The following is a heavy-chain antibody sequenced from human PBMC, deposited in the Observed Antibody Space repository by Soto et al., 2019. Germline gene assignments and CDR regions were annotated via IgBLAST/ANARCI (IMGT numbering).Heavy chain of an antibody. CDR2: LWYDGSKK. D-gene: IGHD3-16*01. CDR3: XXXXXXXXXAPGGY. V-gene: IGHV3-33*01. CDR1: GFSFSRYG. Sequence: QVQLVESGGGVVQPGRSLRLSCAASGFSFSRYGMHWVRQXXXKGXXWLAVLWYDGSKKYYADSVKGRFTVSRDNSEXXXXXXXXXXXXXXXXXXXXXXXXXXXXXAPGGYWGQGTLVIVSS. J-gene: IGHJ4*02.